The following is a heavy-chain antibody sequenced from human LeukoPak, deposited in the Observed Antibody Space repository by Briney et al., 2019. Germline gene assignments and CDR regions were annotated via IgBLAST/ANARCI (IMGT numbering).Heavy chain of an antibody. D-gene: IGHD3/OR15-3a*01. V-gene: IGHV6-1*01. Sequence: SQTLSLTCAISGDSVSSNSAAWNWIRQSPSRGLGWLGRTYYRSMWKSDYAVSVKSRVSINPDTSKNQFSLQLNSVAPEDTAVYYCARFGRGAFDIWGQGTMVTVSS. CDR2: TYYRSMWKS. CDR3: ARFGRGAFDI. J-gene: IGHJ3*02. CDR1: GDSVSSNSAA.